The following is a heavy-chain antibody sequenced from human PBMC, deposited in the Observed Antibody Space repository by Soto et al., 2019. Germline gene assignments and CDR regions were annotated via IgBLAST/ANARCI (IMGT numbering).Heavy chain of an antibody. V-gene: IGHV3-48*02. Sequence: EVQLVESGGGLVQPGGSLRLSCAASGFTFSSYSMNWVRQAPGKGLEWVSYISSSSSTIYYADSVKGRFTISGDNAKNSLYLQMYSLRYEDTAVYYCARVLRFLECLSLNWFDTWGRGTLVTVSS. CDR3: ARVLRFLECLSLNWFDT. CDR1: GFTFSSYS. CDR2: ISSSSSTI. D-gene: IGHD3-3*01. J-gene: IGHJ5*02.